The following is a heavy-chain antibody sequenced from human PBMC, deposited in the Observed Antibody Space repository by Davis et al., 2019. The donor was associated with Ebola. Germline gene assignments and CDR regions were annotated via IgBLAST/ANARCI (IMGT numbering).Heavy chain of an antibody. CDR2: ISSSSSSTK. J-gene: IGHJ4*02. CDR3: ARSSTVTRLAY. CDR1: GFIFSDYS. D-gene: IGHD4-17*01. V-gene: IGHV3-48*02. Sequence: GESLKISCAASGFIFSDYSMNWVRQAPGKGLEWVSYISSSSSSTKYYADSVKGRFTISRDNAKNSLYLQMNSLRDEDTAVYYCARSSTVTRLAYWGQGTLVTVSS.